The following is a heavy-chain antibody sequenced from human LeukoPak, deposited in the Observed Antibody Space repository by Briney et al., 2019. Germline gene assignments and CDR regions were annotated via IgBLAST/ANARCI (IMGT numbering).Heavy chain of an antibody. Sequence: GGSLRLSCSASGFTFSRYWMHWVRQTPGKGLVWVSRINSDGSSTRYADSVKGRFTISRDNAKNTLDLQMSSLRAEDTAVYYCARVDCSGGSCYFDYWGQGTLVTVSS. D-gene: IGHD2-15*01. V-gene: IGHV3-74*01. J-gene: IGHJ4*02. CDR3: ARVDCSGGSCYFDY. CDR1: GFTFSRYW. CDR2: INSDGSST.